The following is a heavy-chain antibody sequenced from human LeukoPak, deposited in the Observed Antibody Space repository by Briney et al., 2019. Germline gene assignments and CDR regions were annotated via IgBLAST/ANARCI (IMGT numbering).Heavy chain of an antibody. CDR3: ASVQYYYGSGSPTPLDY. D-gene: IGHD3-10*01. CDR2: IIPIFGTA. CDR1: GGTFSSYA. J-gene: IGHJ4*02. V-gene: IGHV1-69*13. Sequence: ASVKVSCKASGGTFSSYAISWVRQAPGQGLEWMGGIIPIFGTANYAQKFQGRVTITADESTSTAYMELSSLRSEDTAVYYCASVQYYYGSGSPTPLDYWGQGTLVTVSS.